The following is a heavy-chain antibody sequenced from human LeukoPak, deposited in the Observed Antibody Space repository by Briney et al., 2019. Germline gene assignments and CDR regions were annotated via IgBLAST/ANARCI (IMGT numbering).Heavy chain of an antibody. J-gene: IGHJ4*02. D-gene: IGHD3-22*01. CDR3: AKDLTMIVVVTTTSRGDY. CDR1: GFTFSSYA. Sequence: GGSLRLSCAASGFTFSSYAMSWVRQAPGKGLEWVSAVSGSGGSTYYADSVKGRFTISRDNSKYTLYLQMNSLRAEDTAVYYCAKDLTMIVVVTTTSRGDYWGQGTLVTVSS. CDR2: VSGSGGST. V-gene: IGHV3-23*01.